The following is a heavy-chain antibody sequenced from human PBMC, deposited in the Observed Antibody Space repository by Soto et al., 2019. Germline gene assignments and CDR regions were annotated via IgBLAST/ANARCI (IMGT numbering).Heavy chain of an antibody. CDR1: GGTFSNYA. CDR3: AHERRHERGFDP. CDR2: IIPIFDIE. V-gene: IGHV1-69*17. Sequence: QVQLVQSGAEVKKPGSSVKVSCKASGGTFSNYAISWVRQAPGQGLEWMGGIIPIFDIENYAQKVQGRVTITAYKSTNTFYMELSSLRLEDTAVYYCAHERRHERGFDPWGQGTLVTVSS. D-gene: IGHD1-1*01. J-gene: IGHJ5*02.